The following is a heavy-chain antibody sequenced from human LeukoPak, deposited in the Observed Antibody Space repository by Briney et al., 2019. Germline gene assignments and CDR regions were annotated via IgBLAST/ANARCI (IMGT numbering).Heavy chain of an antibody. Sequence: GGSLRLSCAASGFNFRGNAMHWVRQAPGKGLEWVAIIWYDGSNEYYGDSVKGRFSISRDNSKNTLYLQMNSLTVEDTAVYYYARGGISARPDYWGQGTLVTVSS. D-gene: IGHD6-6*01. V-gene: IGHV3-33*01. CDR1: GFNFRGNA. CDR3: ARGGISARPDY. J-gene: IGHJ4*02. CDR2: IWYDGSNE.